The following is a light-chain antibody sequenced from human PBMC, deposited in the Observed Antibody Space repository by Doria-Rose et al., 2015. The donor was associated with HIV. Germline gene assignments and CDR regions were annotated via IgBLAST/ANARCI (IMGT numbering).Light chain of an antibody. CDR2: DAS. CDR1: QSVSSN. CDR3: QQRSNWSPIFT. Sequence: EIVLTQSPATLSLSPGERATLSCRASQSVSSNLAWYQQKPGQAPRLLIYDASNRATGIPARFSGSGSGTDFTLTISSLEPEDFAVYFCQQRSNWSPIFTLGPGTKVDI. V-gene: IGKV3-11*01. J-gene: IGKJ3*01.